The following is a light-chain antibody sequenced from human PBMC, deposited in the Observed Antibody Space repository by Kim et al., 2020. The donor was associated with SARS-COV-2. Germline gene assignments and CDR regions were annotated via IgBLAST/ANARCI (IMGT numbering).Light chain of an antibody. CDR3: QHYSRFPYT. V-gene: IGKV1-5*03. CDR2: RAS. CDR1: ESIGTW. Sequence: ESVGDRVTITCRASESIGTWVAWYQQKPGRAPRLLIYRASTLENGVPSRFSGTGSGTEFSLSITSLQPDDFATYYCQHYSRFPYTFGQGTKLEI. J-gene: IGKJ2*01.